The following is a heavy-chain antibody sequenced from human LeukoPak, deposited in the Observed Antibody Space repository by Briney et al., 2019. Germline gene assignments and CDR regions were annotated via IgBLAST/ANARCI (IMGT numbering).Heavy chain of an antibody. J-gene: IGHJ4*02. Sequence: SSETLSLTCAVYGGAFGGYYWGWIRQPPGKGLGWIGEINHSGSTNYNPSLKSRVTISVDTSKNQFSLKLSSVTAADTAVYYCARTGTPQEDYWGQGTLVTVSS. V-gene: IGHV4-34*01. CDR3: ARTGTPQEDY. CDR2: INHSGST. CDR1: GGAFGGYY. D-gene: IGHD1-7*01.